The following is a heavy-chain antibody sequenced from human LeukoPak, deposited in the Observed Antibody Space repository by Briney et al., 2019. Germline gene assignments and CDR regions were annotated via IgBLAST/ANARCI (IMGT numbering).Heavy chain of an antibody. V-gene: IGHV1-46*01. D-gene: IGHD3-10*01. CDR1: GYTFTNYG. CDR3: ARVSMVRGHTPENDY. J-gene: IGHJ4*02. CDR2: INPSGGST. Sequence: ASVKVSCKASGYTFTNYGITWVRQAPGQGLEWMGIINPSGGSTSYAQKFQGRVTMTRDMSTSTVYMELSSLRSEDTAVYYCARVSMVRGHTPENDYWGQGTLVTVSS.